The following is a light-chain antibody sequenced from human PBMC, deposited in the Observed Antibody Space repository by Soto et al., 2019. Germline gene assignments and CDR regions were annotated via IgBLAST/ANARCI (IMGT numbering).Light chain of an antibody. CDR2: EVS. Sequence: DIVMTQTLISLSVTPGQPTSISCKSSQSLLHSDGKTYLSWYLQKPGQPPQLLISEVSNRFSGVPDRFSGSGSGTDFTLKISRVEADDVGVYYCMQSLELPRTFGQGTKVEIK. V-gene: IGKV2D-29*01. CDR3: MQSLELPRT. J-gene: IGKJ1*01. CDR1: QSLLHSDGKTY.